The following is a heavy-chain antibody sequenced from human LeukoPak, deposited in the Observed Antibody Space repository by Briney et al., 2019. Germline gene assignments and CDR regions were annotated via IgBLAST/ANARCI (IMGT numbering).Heavy chain of an antibody. CDR1: GFTFSSYG. D-gene: IGHD3-16*01. J-gene: IGHJ4*02. CDR3: AKTLGGGEHYFDY. CDR2: IWYDGSNK. Sequence: GGSLRLSCAASGFTFSSYGMHWVRQAPGKGLEWVAVIWYDGSNKYYAGSVKGRFTISRDNSKNTLYLQMNSLRAEDTAVYYCAKTLGGGEHYFDYWGQGTLVTVSS. V-gene: IGHV3-33*06.